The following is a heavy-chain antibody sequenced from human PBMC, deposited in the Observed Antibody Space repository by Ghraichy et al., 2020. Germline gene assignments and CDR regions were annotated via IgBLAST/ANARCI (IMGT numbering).Heavy chain of an antibody. Sequence: ASVKVSCKASGYTFTGYYMHWVRQAPGQGLEWMGWINPNSGGTNYAQKFQGWVTMTRDTSISTAYMELSRLRSDDTAVYYCARDARSSGIAVAGGLGYWGQGTLVTVSS. CDR3: ARDARSSGIAVAGGLGY. CDR1: GYTFTGYY. CDR2: INPNSGGT. D-gene: IGHD6-19*01. J-gene: IGHJ4*02. V-gene: IGHV1-2*04.